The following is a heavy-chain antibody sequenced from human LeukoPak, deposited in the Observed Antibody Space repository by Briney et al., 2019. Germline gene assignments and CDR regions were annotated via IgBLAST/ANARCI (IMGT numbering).Heavy chain of an antibody. CDR1: GGTFSSYA. V-gene: IGHV1-69*13. D-gene: IGHD6-19*01. J-gene: IGHJ4*02. CDR2: IIPIFGTA. Sequence: GASVKVSCKASGGTFSSYAISWVRQAPGQGLEWMGGIIPIFGTANYAQKFQGRVTITADESTSTAYMELSSLRSEDTAVYYCARDREAVAGYFDYWGQGTLVTVSS. CDR3: ARDREAVAGYFDY.